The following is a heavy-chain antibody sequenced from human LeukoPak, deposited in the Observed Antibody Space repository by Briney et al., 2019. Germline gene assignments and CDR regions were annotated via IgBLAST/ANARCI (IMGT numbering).Heavy chain of an antibody. J-gene: IGHJ4*02. CDR1: GFTFSSYW. V-gene: IGHV3-74*01. CDR2: INSDGSST. Sequence: GGSLRLSCAASGFTFSSYWMHWVRQAPGKGLVWVSRINSDGSSTSYADSVKGRFTISRDNAKNTLYPQMNSLRAEDTAVYYCARRYDFWSDLDYWGQGTLVTVSS. D-gene: IGHD3-3*01. CDR3: ARRYDFWSDLDY.